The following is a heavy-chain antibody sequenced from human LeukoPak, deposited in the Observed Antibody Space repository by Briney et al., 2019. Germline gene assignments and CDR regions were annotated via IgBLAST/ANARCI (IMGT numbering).Heavy chain of an antibody. CDR2: IYTGGSA. CDR1: GFTVSSNY. J-gene: IGHJ5*01. V-gene: IGHV3-53*05. D-gene: IGHD1-26*01. CDR3: ARAKWEPLPDS. Sequence: GGSLKLSCAASGFTVSSNYMSWVRQAPGKGLEWVSVIYTGGSAYYADSVRGRFTISRDDSKNTLYLQMNSLRSEDTAVYYCARAKWEPLPDSWGQGTLVTVSS.